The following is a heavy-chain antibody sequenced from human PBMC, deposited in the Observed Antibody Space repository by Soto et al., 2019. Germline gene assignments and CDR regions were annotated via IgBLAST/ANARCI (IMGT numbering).Heavy chain of an antibody. J-gene: IGHJ4*02. D-gene: IGHD6-19*01. V-gene: IGHV4-34*01. CDR3: ARLRAVAGSDY. CDR1: GGSFSGYY. CDR2: INHSGST. Sequence: PSETLSLTCAVYGGSFSGYYWSWILQPPGKGLEWIGEINHSGSTNYNPSLKSRVTISVDTSKNQFSLKLSSVTAADTAVYYCARLRAVAGSDYWGQGTLVTVSS.